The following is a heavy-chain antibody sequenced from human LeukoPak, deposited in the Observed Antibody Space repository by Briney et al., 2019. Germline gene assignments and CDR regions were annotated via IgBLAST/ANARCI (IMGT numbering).Heavy chain of an antibody. Sequence: GGSLRLSCVASGFTFSSSSMNWVRQVPGKGLEWVSSMSPGSDYIYYADSMKGRFTISRDNPKNSLYLQMDSLRAEDTAVYYCAKFLGPYSSSALYFDYWGQGTLVTVSS. CDR3: AKFLGPYSSSALYFDY. D-gene: IGHD6-6*01. J-gene: IGHJ4*02. CDR2: MSPGSDYI. V-gene: IGHV3-21*01. CDR1: GFTFSSSS.